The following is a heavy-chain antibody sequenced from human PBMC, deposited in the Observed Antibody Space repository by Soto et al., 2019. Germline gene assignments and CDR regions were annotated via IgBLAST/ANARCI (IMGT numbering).Heavy chain of an antibody. CDR1: GFTFDDYT. CDR3: AKDRYCSSTSCYRYYYYYGMDV. J-gene: IGHJ6*02. Sequence: GGSLRLSCAASGFTFDDYTMHWVRQAPGKGLEWVSLISWDGGSTYYADSVKGRFTISRDNSKNSLYLQMNSLRTEDTALYYCAKDRYCSSTSCYRYYYYYGMDVWGQGTTVTVSS. V-gene: IGHV3-43*01. CDR2: ISWDGGST. D-gene: IGHD2-2*01.